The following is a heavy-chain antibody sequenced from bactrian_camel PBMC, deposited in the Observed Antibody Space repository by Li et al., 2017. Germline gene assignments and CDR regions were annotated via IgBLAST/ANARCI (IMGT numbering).Heavy chain of an antibody. V-gene: IGHV3S6*01. CDR3: AAISQYGSRCTTLREEAFRY. J-gene: IGHJ6*01. Sequence: HVQLVESGGGSVQAGGSLRLSCAASGYTVSSTRMAWFRQAPGKAREGIAGIYTDDGSTVYADSVKGRFTISFASAEFTTFLQMDNLEPEDTTMYYCAAISQYGSRCTTLREEAFRYWGQGTQVTVS. CDR2: IYTDDGST. D-gene: IGHD5*01. CDR1: GYTVSSTR.